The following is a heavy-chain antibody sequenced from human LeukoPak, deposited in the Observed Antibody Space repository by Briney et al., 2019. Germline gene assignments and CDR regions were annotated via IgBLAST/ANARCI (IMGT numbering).Heavy chain of an antibody. CDR3: ARQISGYDSFDY. D-gene: IGHD5-12*01. Sequence: SETLSLTCTVSGGSISSSSYYWGWIRQPPGKGLEWIGSIYYSGSTYYNPSLKSRVTISVDTSKNQFSLKLSSVTAAGTAVYYCARQISGYDSFDYWGQGTLVTVSS. CDR2: IYYSGST. V-gene: IGHV4-39*01. CDR1: GGSISSSSYY. J-gene: IGHJ4*02.